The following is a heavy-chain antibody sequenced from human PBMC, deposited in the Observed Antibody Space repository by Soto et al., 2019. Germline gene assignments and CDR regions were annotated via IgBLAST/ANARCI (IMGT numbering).Heavy chain of an antibody. Sequence: QVQLVESGGGVVQPGRSLRLSCAASGFSFSSYSMHWVRQAPGKGLEWVAVVSFDGSNKYYANSVKDRFTVSRDNSKNTMYVQMNSLKPEDTAVYYCGRDRRFGNGYNLGFDDWGQGTLVTVSS. J-gene: IGHJ4*02. V-gene: IGHV3-30-3*01. CDR1: GFSFSSYS. CDR3: GRDRRFGNGYNLGFDD. CDR2: VSFDGSNK. D-gene: IGHD1-1*01.